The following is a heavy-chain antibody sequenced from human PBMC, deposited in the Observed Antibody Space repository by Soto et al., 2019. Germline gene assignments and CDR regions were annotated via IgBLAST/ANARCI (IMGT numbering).Heavy chain of an antibody. V-gene: IGHV1-24*01. CDR3: ATDRVRQSGEIDAFDI. CDR2: FDPEDGET. CDR1: GYTLTELS. Sequence: ASVKVSCKVSGYTLTELSMHWVRQAPGKGLEWMGGFDPEDGETIYAQKFQGRVTMTEDTSTDTAYMELSSLRSEDTAVYYCATDRVRQSGEIDAFDIWGQGTMVTVSS. D-gene: IGHD3-10*01. J-gene: IGHJ3*02.